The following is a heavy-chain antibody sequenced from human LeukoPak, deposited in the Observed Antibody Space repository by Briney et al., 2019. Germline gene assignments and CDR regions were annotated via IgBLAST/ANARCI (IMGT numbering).Heavy chain of an antibody. Sequence: GSSVKVSCKASGGTFSSYAISWVRQAPGQGLEWMGGIIPIFGTANYAQKFQGRVTITADESTSTAYMELSSLRSEDTAVYYCARVGTVTTAYYYYYMDVWGKGTTVTVSS. CDR2: IIPIFGTA. CDR3: ARVGTVTTAYYYYYMDV. D-gene: IGHD4-17*01. V-gene: IGHV1-69*01. J-gene: IGHJ6*03. CDR1: GGTFSSYA.